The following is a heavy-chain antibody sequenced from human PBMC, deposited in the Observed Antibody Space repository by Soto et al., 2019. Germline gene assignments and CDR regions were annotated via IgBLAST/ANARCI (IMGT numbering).Heavy chain of an antibody. CDR2: ISSSSSYI. Sequence: EAQLVESGGGVVKPGGSLRLSCVASGFTFSDYTMYWVRQAPGKGLEWVSCISSSSSYIYYGDSVKGRFTISRDDAKNSLYLQMNSLRAEDTAVYYCARDFTYYGSGSYFDDYWGQGTLVTVSS. CDR3: ARDFTYYGSGSYFDDY. D-gene: IGHD3-10*01. CDR1: GFTFSDYT. V-gene: IGHV3-21*06. J-gene: IGHJ4*02.